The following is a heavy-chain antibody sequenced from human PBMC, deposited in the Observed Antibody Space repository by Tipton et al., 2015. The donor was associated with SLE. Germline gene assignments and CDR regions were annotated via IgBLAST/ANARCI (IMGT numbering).Heavy chain of an antibody. CDR1: GGSINSSPYY. CDR3: ARQSMAARPDFDF. J-gene: IGHJ4*02. V-gene: IGHV4-39*07. CDR2: VYHSGST. Sequence: TLSLTCIVSGGSINSSPYYWGWVRQTPGKGLEWIGSVYHSGSTYYNPSLKSRVTISVDTSKNQFSLILNSVTAADTAVYYCARQSMAARPDFDFWGQGTLVTVSS. D-gene: IGHD6-6*01.